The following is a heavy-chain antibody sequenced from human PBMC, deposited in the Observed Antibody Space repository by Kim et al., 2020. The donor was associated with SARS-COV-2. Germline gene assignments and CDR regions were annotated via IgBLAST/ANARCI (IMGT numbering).Heavy chain of an antibody. V-gene: IGHV1-69*13. CDR3: ANSRSGMIVADAFDI. CDR1: GGTFSSYA. J-gene: IGHJ3*02. Sequence: SVKVSCKASGGTFSSYAISWVRQAPGQGLEWMGGIIPILGTANYAQKFQGRVTITADESTSTAYMELSSLRSEDTAVYYCANSRSGMIVADAFDIWGQGKMVTVSS. D-gene: IGHD3-22*01. CDR2: IIPILGTA.